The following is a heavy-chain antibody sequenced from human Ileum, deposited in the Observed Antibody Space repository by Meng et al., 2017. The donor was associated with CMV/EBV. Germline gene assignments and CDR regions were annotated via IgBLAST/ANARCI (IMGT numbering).Heavy chain of an antibody. D-gene: IGHD2-15*01. CDR3: VRQVVAASFDY. V-gene: IGHV4-30-4*08. J-gene: IGHJ4*02. Sequence: QVPLRVSGQCLVKHSPTLSLTLTVSGCSIHSVNYYWSWIRQPPGLGMQWIGYIYYSGSPYHKPSLKIRVTISLDPSKNQFSLHLRSVTATDSAVYYCVRQVVAASFDYWGQGALVTVSS. CDR2: IYYSGSP. CDR1: GCSIHSVNYY.